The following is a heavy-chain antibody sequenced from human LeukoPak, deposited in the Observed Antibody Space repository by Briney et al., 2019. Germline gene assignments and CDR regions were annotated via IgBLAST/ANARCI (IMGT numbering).Heavy chain of an antibody. CDR2: IYYSGST. CDR1: GGSISSSSYY. CDR3: AREAHDSASYYYMDV. Sequence: SETLSLTCTVSGGSISSSSYYWGWIRQPPGKGLEWIGSIYYSGSTYYNPSLKSRVTISVDTSKNPFSLKLSSVTAADTAVYYCAREAHDSASYYYMDVWGKGTTVTVSS. V-gene: IGHV4-39*07. J-gene: IGHJ6*03. D-gene: IGHD1-1*01.